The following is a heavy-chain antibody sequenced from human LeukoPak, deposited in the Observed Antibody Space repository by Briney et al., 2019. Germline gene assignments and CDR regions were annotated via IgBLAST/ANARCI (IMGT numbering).Heavy chain of an antibody. D-gene: IGHD2-15*01. CDR2: IYTSGST. CDR3: ARCDAATATYFDY. Sequence: PSETLSLTCTVSGGSISSGSYYWSWIRQPAGKGLEWIGRIYTSGSTNYNPSLKSRVTISVDTSKNQFSLKLSSVTAADTAVYYCARCDAATATYFDYWGQGTLVTVSS. V-gene: IGHV4-61*02. CDR1: GGSISSGSYY. J-gene: IGHJ4*02.